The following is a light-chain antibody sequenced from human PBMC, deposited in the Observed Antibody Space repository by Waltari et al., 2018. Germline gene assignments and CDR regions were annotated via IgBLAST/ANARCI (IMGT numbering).Light chain of an antibody. CDR3: AAWDDSLNGVV. CDR1: SSTIGSNT. J-gene: IGLJ2*01. V-gene: IGLV1-44*01. CDR2: SNN. Sequence: QSVLTQPPSASGTPGQRFTISCSGSSSTIGSNTVNWYQQLTGTAPKLLIYSNNQRPSGVPDRFSGSKSGTSASLAISGLQSEDEADYYCAAWDDSLNGVVFGGGTKLTVL.